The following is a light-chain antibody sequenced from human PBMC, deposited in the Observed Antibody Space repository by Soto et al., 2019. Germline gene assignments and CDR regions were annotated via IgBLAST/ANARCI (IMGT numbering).Light chain of an antibody. Sequence: IVMTQSPATLAVSPGERATLSCRASQSVSSNLARYQQKPGQAPRLLIYGASTRATGVPARFSGSGSGTDFTLTISSLQSEDFAVYYCQQYNIWPPWTFGQGAKVDIK. CDR1: QSVSSN. J-gene: IGKJ1*01. CDR3: QQYNIWPPWT. V-gene: IGKV3-15*01. CDR2: GAS.